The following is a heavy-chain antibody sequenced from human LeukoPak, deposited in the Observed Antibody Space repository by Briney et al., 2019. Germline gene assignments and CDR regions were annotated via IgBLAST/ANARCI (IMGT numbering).Heavy chain of an antibody. Sequence: ASVKVSCKVSGYTLTELSMHWVRQAPGKGLEWMGGFDPEDGETIYAQKFQGRVTMTRDTSTSTVYMELSSLRSEDTAVYYCARGGVLLWFGESDENYYFDYWGQGTLVTVSS. CDR2: FDPEDGET. D-gene: IGHD3-10*01. CDR1: GYTLTELS. V-gene: IGHV1-24*01. CDR3: ARGGVLLWFGESDENYYFDY. J-gene: IGHJ4*02.